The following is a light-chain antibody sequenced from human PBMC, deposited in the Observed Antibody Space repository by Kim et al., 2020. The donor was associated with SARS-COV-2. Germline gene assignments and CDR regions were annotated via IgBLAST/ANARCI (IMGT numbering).Light chain of an antibody. Sequence: ISYTGTSSNIGAGYGIDWYQQISRTTPKLLIYGKTNRPSGVPDRFAGYQSGTSASLAITGLQAEDEADYYCQTYDKSLSGPTWVFGGGTQLTVL. V-gene: IGLV1-40*01. CDR1: SSNIGAGYG. J-gene: IGLJ3*02. CDR2: GKT. CDR3: QTYDKSLSGPTWV.